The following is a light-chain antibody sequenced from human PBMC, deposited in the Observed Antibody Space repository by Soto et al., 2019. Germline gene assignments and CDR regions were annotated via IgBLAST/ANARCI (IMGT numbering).Light chain of an antibody. CDR3: QQYSSWPPLT. V-gene: IGKV3-20*01. CDR1: QSVSSSS. Sequence: EIVLTQSPGTLSLSPGERATLSCRASQSVSSSSLAWYQQQPGQAPRLLISGASSRATGIPDRFSGSGSGTDFTLTISSLQSEDFAVYYCQQYSSWPPLTFDGGTKVEIK. CDR2: GAS. J-gene: IGKJ4*01.